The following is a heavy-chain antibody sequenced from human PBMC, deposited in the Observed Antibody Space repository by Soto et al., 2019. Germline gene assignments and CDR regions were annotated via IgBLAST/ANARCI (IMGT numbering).Heavy chain of an antibody. Sequence: ASVKVSCKASGYTFTSYGISWARQAPGQGLEWMGWISAYNGNTNYAQKLQGRVTMTTDTSTSTAYMELRSLRSDDTAVYYCARGGRYNWNSARGSDAFDIWGQGTMVTVSS. J-gene: IGHJ3*02. CDR2: ISAYNGNT. V-gene: IGHV1-18*01. CDR3: ARGGRYNWNSARGSDAFDI. D-gene: IGHD1-7*01. CDR1: GYTFTSYG.